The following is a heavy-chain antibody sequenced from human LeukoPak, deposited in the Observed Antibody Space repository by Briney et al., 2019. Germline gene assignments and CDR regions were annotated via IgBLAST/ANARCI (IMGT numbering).Heavy chain of an antibody. D-gene: IGHD1-26*01. CDR2: IKQDGSEK. V-gene: IGHV3-7*03. J-gene: IGHJ4*02. CDR1: GFTFSSYW. CDR3: ARDPGVGATLDYFDY. Sequence: PGGSLRLSCAASGFTFSSYWMSWVRQAPGKGLEWVANIKQDGSEKYYVDSVKGRFTISRDNAKNSLYLQMNSLRAEDTAVYYCARDPGVGATLDYFDYWGQGTLVTVSS.